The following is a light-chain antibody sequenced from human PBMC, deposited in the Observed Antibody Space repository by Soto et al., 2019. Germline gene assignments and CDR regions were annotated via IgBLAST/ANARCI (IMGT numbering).Light chain of an antibody. V-gene: IGKV3-11*01. J-gene: IGKJ1*01. CDR1: QNISNY. CDR3: QQRNNWPCT. CDR2: DVS. Sequence: IVLTQSPATLSLSPGKRATLSCRASQNISNYLIWYQQKPGQAHRLLMYDVSDRATGIPSTFSGSGSETDFTLTISSLAPEAFAVYYCQQRNNWPCTFGQGTKVEIK.